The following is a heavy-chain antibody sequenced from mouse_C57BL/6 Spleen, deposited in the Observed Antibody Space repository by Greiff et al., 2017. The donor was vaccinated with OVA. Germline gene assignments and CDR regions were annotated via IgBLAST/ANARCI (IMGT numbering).Heavy chain of an antibody. V-gene: IGHV1-4*01. Sequence: VQLQQSGAELARPGASVKMSCKASGYTFTSYTMHWVKQRPGQGLEWIGYINPSSGYTKYNQKFKDKATLTADKSSSTAYMQLSSLTSEDSAVYYCERRGYGNYRDAMDYWGQGTSVTVSS. CDR3: ERRGYGNYRDAMDY. J-gene: IGHJ4*01. CDR2: INPSSGYT. D-gene: IGHD2-10*02. CDR1: GYTFTSYT.